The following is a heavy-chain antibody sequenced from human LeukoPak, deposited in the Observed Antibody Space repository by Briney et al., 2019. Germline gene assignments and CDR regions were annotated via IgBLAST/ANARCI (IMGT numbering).Heavy chain of an antibody. CDR3: ARLIWSGYSHPYYYYMDV. CDR2: MNPNSGNT. CDR1: GYTFTSYD. D-gene: IGHD3-3*01. Sequence: GASVKVSCKASGYTFTSYDINWVRQATGQGLEWMGWMNPNSGNTGYAQKFQGRVTITRNTSISTAYMELSSLRSEDTAVYYCARLIWSGYSHPYYYYMDVWGKGTTVTVSS. J-gene: IGHJ6*03. V-gene: IGHV1-8*03.